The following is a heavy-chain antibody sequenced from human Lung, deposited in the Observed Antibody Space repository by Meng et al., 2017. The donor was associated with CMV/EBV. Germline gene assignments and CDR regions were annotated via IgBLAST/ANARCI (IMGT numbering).Heavy chain of an antibody. V-gene: IGHV3-30*02. CDR3: ASYTQAWYNSGS. CDR2: IRYDGNNK. CDR1: GFTFSIYG. D-gene: IGHD6-19*01. J-gene: IGHJ4*02. Sequence: GGSXRLXCAASGFTFSIYGMHWVRQAPGKGLEWVAFIRYDGNNKYYRDSVKGRFTISRDNSKNTLYLQMNRLRPDDTAVYYCASYTQAWYNSGSWGQGTLVTFSS.